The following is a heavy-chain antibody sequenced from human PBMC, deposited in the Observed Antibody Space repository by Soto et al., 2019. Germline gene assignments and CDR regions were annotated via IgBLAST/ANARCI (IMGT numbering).Heavy chain of an antibody. V-gene: IGHV3-30-3*01. CDR1: GFTCSSYA. J-gene: IGHJ4*02. CDR3: AQFRGAAPGNAPFDY. Sequence: QVQLVESGGGVVQPGRSLRLSCAASGFTCSSYAMHWVRQAPGKGLESVAGISYDGTNKFYADSVKGRFTISRDNSQNTLYLQMNSLRPEDTAVYYCAQFRGAAPGNAPFDYWGPGTLVTVSS. CDR2: ISYDGTNK. D-gene: IGHD6-13*01.